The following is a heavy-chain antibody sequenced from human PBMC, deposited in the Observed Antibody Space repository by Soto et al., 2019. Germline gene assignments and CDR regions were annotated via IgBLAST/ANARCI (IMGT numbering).Heavy chain of an antibody. CDR2: INPNSGGT. CDR3: ARDLGVGERRNYYYYGMDV. J-gene: IGHJ6*02. V-gene: IGHV1-2*04. D-gene: IGHD3-10*01. Sequence: ASVKVSCKASGYTFTGYYMHWVRQAPGQGLEWMGWINPNSGGTNYAQKFQGWVTMTRDTSISTAYMELSRLRSDDTAVYYCARDLGVGERRNYYYYGMDVWGQGTTVTVSS. CDR1: GYTFTGYY.